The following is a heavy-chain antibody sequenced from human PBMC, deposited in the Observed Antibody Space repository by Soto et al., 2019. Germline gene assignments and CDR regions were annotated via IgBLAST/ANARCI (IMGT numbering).Heavy chain of an antibody. Sequence: GGSLRLSCAASGFTFSSYAMHWVRQAPGKGLEWVAVISYDGSNKYYADSVKGRFTISRDNSKNTLYLQMNSLRAEDTAVYYCARDVTQGYYGSGGYFDYWGQGTLVTVSS. CDR1: GFTFSSYA. CDR2: ISYDGSNK. V-gene: IGHV3-30-3*01. J-gene: IGHJ4*02. D-gene: IGHD3-10*01. CDR3: ARDVTQGYYGSGGYFDY.